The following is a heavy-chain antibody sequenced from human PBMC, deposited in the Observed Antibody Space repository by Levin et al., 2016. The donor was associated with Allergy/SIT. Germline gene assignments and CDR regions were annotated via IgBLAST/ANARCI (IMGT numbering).Heavy chain of an antibody. Sequence: GGSLRLSCAASGFTFSSYYMSWVRQAPGKGLEWVANINQDGGETYYMDSMKGRITISRDNAKNSLFLQMNSLRAEDTAVYFCASRAATGSFDYWGQGTLVTVSS. D-gene: IGHD6-13*01. CDR2: INQDGGET. V-gene: IGHV3-7*03. J-gene: IGHJ4*02. CDR3: ASRAATGSFDY. CDR1: GFTFSSYY.